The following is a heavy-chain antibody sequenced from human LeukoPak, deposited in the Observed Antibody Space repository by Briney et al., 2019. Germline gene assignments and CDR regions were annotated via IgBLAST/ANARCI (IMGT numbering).Heavy chain of an antibody. CDR2: ISYDGSIQ. CDR1: AFTVSNYG. CDR3: ATASGIAVADY. V-gene: IGHV3-30*03. D-gene: IGHD6-19*01. J-gene: IGHJ4*02. Sequence: PGGSLRLSCAASAFTVSNYGMHWVRQAPGKGLEWVAVISYDGSIQYCADSVKGRFTISRDNSKNTLYLQMNSLRAEDAAVYYCATASGIAVADYWGQGTLVTVSS.